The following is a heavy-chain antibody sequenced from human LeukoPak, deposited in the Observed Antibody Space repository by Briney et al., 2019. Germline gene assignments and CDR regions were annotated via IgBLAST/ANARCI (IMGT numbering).Heavy chain of an antibody. V-gene: IGHV1-46*01. J-gene: IGHJ4*02. CDR1: GYTFTSYY. CDR2: INPSGGST. D-gene: IGHD6-6*01. CDR3: ARDLYPAEYSSPYIDY. Sequence: ASVTVSCKASGYTFTSYYMHWVRQAPGQGLEWMGIINPSGGSTSYAQKFQGRVTMTRDTSTSTVYMELSSLRSEDTAVYYCARDLYPAEYSSPYIDYWGQGTLVTVSS.